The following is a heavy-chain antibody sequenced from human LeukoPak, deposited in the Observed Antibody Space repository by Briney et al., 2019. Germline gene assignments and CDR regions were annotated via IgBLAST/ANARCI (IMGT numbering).Heavy chain of an antibody. V-gene: IGHV4-39*01. D-gene: IGHD6-13*01. Sequence: SETLSLTCTVSGGSISSSSYYWGWIRQPPGKGLEWIGSIYYSGSTYYNPSLKSRVTISVDTSKNQFSLKLSSVTAADTAVYYCARTRSIAAAGRYNWFDPWGQGTLVTVSS. CDR2: IYYSGST. CDR1: GGSISSSSYY. J-gene: IGHJ5*02. CDR3: ARTRSIAAAGRYNWFDP.